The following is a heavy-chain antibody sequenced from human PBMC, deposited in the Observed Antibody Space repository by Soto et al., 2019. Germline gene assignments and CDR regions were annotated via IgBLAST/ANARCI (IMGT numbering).Heavy chain of an antibody. Sequence: GGSLRLSCAASGFTFSSYSMNWARQAPGKGLEWVSYISSSSSTIYYADSVKGRFTISRDNAKNSLYLQTNSLRDEDTAVYYCAEGGYSYGYFVYWGQGTLVTVSS. D-gene: IGHD5-18*01. V-gene: IGHV3-48*02. CDR3: AEGGYSYGYFVY. J-gene: IGHJ4*02. CDR1: GFTFSSYS. CDR2: ISSSSSTI.